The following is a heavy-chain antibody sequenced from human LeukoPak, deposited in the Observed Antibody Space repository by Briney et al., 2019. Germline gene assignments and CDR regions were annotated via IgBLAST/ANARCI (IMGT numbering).Heavy chain of an antibody. CDR2: ISAYNGNT. Sequence: ASVKVSCKASGYTFTSYGISWVRRAPGQGLEWMGWISAYNGNTNYAQKLQGRVTMTTDTSTSTAYMELRSLRSDDTAVYYCARVARGSFYYYGMDVWGQGTTVTVSS. CDR3: ARVARGSFYYYGMDV. D-gene: IGHD3-10*01. CDR1: GYTFTSYG. J-gene: IGHJ6*02. V-gene: IGHV1-18*01.